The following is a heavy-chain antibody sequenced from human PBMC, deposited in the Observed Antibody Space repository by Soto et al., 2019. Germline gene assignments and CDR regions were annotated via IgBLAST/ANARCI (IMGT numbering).Heavy chain of an antibody. CDR1: GFTFDDYA. V-gene: IGHV3-9*01. J-gene: IGHJ5*01. CDR2: ISWNSGSI. D-gene: IGHD3-22*01. CDR3: AKGHAKYSSGSACDS. Sequence: PGGSLRLSCAASGFTFDDYAMHWVRQVPGKGLEWVSSISWNSGSIAYSESVKGRFTISRDNAKNSLHLQMNSLRVEDTALYYYAKGHAKYSSGSACDSWGHGTLVTVSS.